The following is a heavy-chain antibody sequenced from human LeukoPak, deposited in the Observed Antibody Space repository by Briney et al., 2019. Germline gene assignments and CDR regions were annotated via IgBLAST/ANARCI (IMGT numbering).Heavy chain of an antibody. Sequence: GGSLRLSCAASGFTFSSYGMHWVRQAPGKGLEWVAVISYDGSNKYYADSVKGRFTISRDNSMNTLYLQMNSLRAEDTAVYYCAKGLRGQQPLGYWGQGTLATVSS. D-gene: IGHD6-13*01. CDR2: ISYDGSNK. CDR1: GFTFSSYG. V-gene: IGHV3-30*18. CDR3: AKGLRGQQPLGY. J-gene: IGHJ4*02.